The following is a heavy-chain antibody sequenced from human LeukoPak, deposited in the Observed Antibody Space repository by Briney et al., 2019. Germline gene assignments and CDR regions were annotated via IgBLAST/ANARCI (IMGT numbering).Heavy chain of an antibody. J-gene: IGHJ4*02. CDR3: AGRNYDYVWGSYRPLDY. Sequence: PGGSLRLSCAASGFSISSYWMTWVRQAPGKGLEWVANIKQDGSEKYYVDSVKGRFTISRDNAKNSLYLQMNSLRAEDTAVYYCAGRNYDYVWGSYRPLDYWGQGTLVTVSS. CDR2: IKQDGSEK. D-gene: IGHD3-16*02. V-gene: IGHV3-7*01. CDR1: GFSISSYW.